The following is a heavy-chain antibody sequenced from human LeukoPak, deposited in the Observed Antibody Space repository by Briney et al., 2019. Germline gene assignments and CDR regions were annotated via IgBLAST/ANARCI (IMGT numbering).Heavy chain of an antibody. V-gene: IGHV4-39*01. CDR1: GGSISSSSYY. J-gene: IGHJ4*02. CDR2: IYYSGST. D-gene: IGHD3-3*01. Sequence: SETLSLTCTVSGGSISSSSYYWGWIRQPPGRGLEWIGSIYYSGSTYYNPSLKSRVTISVDTSKNQFSLKLSSVTAADTAVYYCARTPRTPYDFWSGYTVYFDYWGQGTLVTVSS. CDR3: ARTPRTPYDFWSGYTVYFDY.